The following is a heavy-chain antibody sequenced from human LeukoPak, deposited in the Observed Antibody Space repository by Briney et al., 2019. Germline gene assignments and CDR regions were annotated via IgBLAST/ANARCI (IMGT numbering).Heavy chain of an antibody. J-gene: IGHJ4*02. D-gene: IGHD6-25*01. Sequence: GSLRLSCAASGFTFSSYAMHWVRQAPGKGLEWVAVISYDGSNKYYADSVKGRFTISRDNSKNTLYLQMNSLRAEDTAVYYCARDSRSAFDYRGQGTLVTVSS. CDR3: ARDSRSAFDY. CDR1: GFTFSSYA. CDR2: ISYDGSNK. V-gene: IGHV3-30*01.